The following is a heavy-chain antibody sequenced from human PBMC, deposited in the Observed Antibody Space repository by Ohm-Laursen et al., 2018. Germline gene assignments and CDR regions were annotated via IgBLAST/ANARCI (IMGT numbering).Heavy chain of an antibody. J-gene: IGHJ6*02. CDR2: INHSGST. D-gene: IGHD4-11*01. Sequence: SDTLSLTCPVYGGSFSGYYWSWIRQPPGKGLEWIGEINHSGSTNYNPSLKSRVTISVDTSKNQFSLKLSSVTAADTAVYYCARAPSCSNYVHYYYGMDVWGQGTTVTVSS. V-gene: IGHV4-34*01. CDR3: ARAPSCSNYVHYYYGMDV. CDR1: GGSFSGYY.